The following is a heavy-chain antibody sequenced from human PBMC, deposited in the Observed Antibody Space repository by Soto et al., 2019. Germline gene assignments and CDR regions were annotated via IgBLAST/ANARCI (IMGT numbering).Heavy chain of an antibody. CDR3: AKSGPTNYFDF. J-gene: IGHJ4*02. CDR1: GFTFSTFA. V-gene: IGHV3-23*01. CDR2: ITGGSGFT. D-gene: IGHD1-26*01. Sequence: GSLRLSCAASGFTFSTFAMNWVRQAPGKGLEWVSGITGGSGFTFYADSVKGRFTISRDDSENTLFLQMSSLRAEDTAKYYCAKSGPTNYFDFWGQGTLVTVSS.